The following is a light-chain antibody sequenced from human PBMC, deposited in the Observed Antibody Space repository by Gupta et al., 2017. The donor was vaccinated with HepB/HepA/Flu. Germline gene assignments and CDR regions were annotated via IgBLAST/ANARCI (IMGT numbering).Light chain of an antibody. CDR2: QDK. CDR1: TLSNLY. CDR3: QSLDASGRV. J-gene: IGLJ3*02. Sequence: SDELTQPPSVSLSPGQTARITCSGDTLSNLYTYWYQQRQGQAPILFIFQDKERPPGIPERFSASSSGTTASLTISDVQSDDAADYFCQSLDASGRVFGGGTKLTVL. V-gene: IGLV3-25*03.